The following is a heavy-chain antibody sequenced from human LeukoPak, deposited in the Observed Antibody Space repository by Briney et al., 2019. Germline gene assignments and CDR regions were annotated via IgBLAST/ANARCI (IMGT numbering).Heavy chain of an antibody. J-gene: IGHJ4*02. CDR3: VSRACSITACYAASWRCFDH. D-gene: IGHD2-2*01. CDR2: INEDGSEK. V-gene: IGHV3-7*03. CDR1: GLTFSRYW. Sequence: GGSLRLSREASGLTFSRYWLTWVRQAPGKGLEWVANINEDGSEKNYVDSVKGRFSISRDNAKSSLFLQMNNLRAEDTAVYHCVSRACSITACYAASWRCFDHWGQGTLVTVSS.